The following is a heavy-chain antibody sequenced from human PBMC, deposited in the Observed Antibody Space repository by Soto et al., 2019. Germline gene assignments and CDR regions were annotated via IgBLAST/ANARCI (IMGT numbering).Heavy chain of an antibody. CDR2: IIPIFGTA. CDR1: GGTFSIYA. D-gene: IGHD6-19*01. Sequence: SVKVSCKASGGTFSIYAISWVRQAPGQGLEWMGGIIPIFGTANYAQKFQGRVTITADESTSTAYMELSSLRSEDTAVYYCARGLRAVAGSFIRFDPWGQGTLVTVSS. CDR3: ARGLRAVAGSFIRFDP. J-gene: IGHJ5*02. V-gene: IGHV1-69*13.